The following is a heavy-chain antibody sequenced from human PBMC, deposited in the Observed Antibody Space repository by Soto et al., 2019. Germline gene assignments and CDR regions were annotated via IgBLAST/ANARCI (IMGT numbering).Heavy chain of an antibody. J-gene: IGHJ6*02. V-gene: IGHV3-33*01. CDR2: IWYDGSNK. CDR3: ARQGGGYDILTGLNLDV. Sequence: AVGSLRLSCAASGFTFSSYGMHWVRQAPGKGLEWVAVIWYDGSNKYYADSVKGRFTISRDNSKNTLYLQMNSLRAEDTAVYYCARQGGGYDILTGLNLDVWGQGTTVTVSS. CDR1: GFTFSSYG. D-gene: IGHD3-9*01.